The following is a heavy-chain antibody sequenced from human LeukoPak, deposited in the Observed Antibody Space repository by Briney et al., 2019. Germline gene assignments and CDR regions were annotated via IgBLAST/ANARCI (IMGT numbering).Heavy chain of an antibody. CDR3: ARINSVGSSRGYYFDY. Sequence: GGSLRLSCAASGFTFDDYAMHWVRQAPGKGLEWVSGISWNSGSIGYADSVKGRFTISRDNAKNSLYLQMNSLRAEDTAVYYCARINSVGSSRGYYFDYWGQGTLVTVSS. J-gene: IGHJ4*02. CDR2: ISWNSGSI. D-gene: IGHD6-13*01. V-gene: IGHV3-9*01. CDR1: GFTFDDYA.